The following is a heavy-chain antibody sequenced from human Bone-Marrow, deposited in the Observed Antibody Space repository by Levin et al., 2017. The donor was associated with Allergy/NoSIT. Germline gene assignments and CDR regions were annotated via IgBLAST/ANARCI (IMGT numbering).Heavy chain of an antibody. D-gene: IGHD2-15*01. CDR1: GFTFSNAW. J-gene: IGHJ4*01. CDR2: IKSKTDGGTT. CDR3: TTGVWDIVVVVSATPSSY. V-gene: IGHV3-15*01. Sequence: GGSLRLSCAASGFTFSNAWMSWVRQAPGKGLEWVGRIKSKTDGGTTDYAAPVKGRFTISRDDSKNTLYLQMNSLKTEDTAVYYCTTGVWDIVVVVSATPSSYWGPKTLVTVSS.